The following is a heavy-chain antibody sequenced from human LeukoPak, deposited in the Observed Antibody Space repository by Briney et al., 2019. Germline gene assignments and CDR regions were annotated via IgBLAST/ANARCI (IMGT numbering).Heavy chain of an antibody. CDR1: GGSFSGYY. Sequence: PSETLSLTCAVYGGSFSGYYWSWIRQPPGKGLEWIGEINHSGSTNYNPSLKSRVTILVDTSKNQFSLKLSSVTAADTAVYYCAREPGIAVAGTGYYFDYWGQGTLVTVSS. CDR3: AREPGIAVAGTGYYFDY. CDR2: INHSGST. J-gene: IGHJ4*02. D-gene: IGHD6-19*01. V-gene: IGHV4-34*01.